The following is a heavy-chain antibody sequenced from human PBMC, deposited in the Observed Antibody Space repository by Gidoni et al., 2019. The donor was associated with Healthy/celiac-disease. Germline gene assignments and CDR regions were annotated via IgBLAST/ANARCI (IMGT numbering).Heavy chain of an antibody. CDR2: ISYDGSNK. CDR3: ASITMVRGSWWIGMDV. J-gene: IGHJ6*02. V-gene: IGHV3-30*04. D-gene: IGHD3-10*01. CDR1: GFTFSSYA. Sequence: QVQLVESGGGVVQPGRSLRLSCAASGFTFSSYAMHWVRQAPGKGLEWVAVISYDGSNKYYADSVKGRFTISRDNSKNTLYLQMNSLRAEDTAVYYCASITMVRGSWWIGMDVWGQGTTVTVSS.